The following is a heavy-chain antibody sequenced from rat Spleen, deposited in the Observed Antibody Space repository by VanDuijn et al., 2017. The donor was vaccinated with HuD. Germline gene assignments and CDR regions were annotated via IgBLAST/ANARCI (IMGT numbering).Heavy chain of an antibody. V-gene: IGHV2-45*01. J-gene: IGHJ2*01. CDR2: MWSGGST. CDR1: GFSLTSYN. Sequence: QVQLMESGPGLVQPSETLSLTCTVSGFSLTSYNVHWVRQPPGKGLEWMGVMWSGGSTDYNSALKSRLSISRDTSKNQVFLKMNSLQSEDTATYYCVRDGGFDYWGQGVMVTVSS. CDR3: VRDGGFDY.